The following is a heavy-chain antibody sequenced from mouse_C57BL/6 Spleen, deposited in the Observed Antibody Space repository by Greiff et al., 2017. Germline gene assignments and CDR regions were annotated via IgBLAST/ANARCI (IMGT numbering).Heavy chain of an antibody. CDR2: ISSGSSTI. CDR1: GFTFSDYG. CDR3: ARGGVYTFDY. J-gene: IGHJ2*01. V-gene: IGHV5-17*01. Sequence: EVMLVESGGGLVKPGGSLKLSCAASGFTFSDYGMPWVRQAPEKGLEWVAYISSGSSTIYYADTVKGRFTISRDNAKNTLFLQMTSLRSENTAMDYCARGGVYTFDYWGQGTTLTVSS.